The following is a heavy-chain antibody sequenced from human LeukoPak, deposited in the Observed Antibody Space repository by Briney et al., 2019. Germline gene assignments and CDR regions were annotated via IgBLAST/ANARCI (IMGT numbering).Heavy chain of an antibody. V-gene: IGHV1-18*01. CDR2: ISAYNGNT. CDR3: ARDLVVLVVAAAFDY. D-gene: IGHD2-15*01. Sequence: ASVKVSCKASGYTFTSYGISWVRQAPGQGLEWMGWISAYNGNTNYAQKLQGRVTMTTDTSTSTAYMELRSLRSGDTAVYYCARDLVVLVVAAAFDYWGQGTLVTVSS. CDR1: GYTFTSYG. J-gene: IGHJ4*02.